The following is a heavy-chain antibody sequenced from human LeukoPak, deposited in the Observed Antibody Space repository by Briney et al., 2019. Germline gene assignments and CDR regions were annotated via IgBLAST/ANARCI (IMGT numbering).Heavy chain of an antibody. D-gene: IGHD3-10*01. Sequence: GGSLRLSCAASGFTFNNAWMSWVRQAPGKGLERVGRIKSKADGGTTDHAAPVKGRFTISRDDSKNTLYLQMNSLKTEDTAVYYCTTDGVLWLGPWGKGTTVTVSS. CDR1: GFTFNNAW. CDR2: IKSKADGGTT. CDR3: TTDGVLWLGP. V-gene: IGHV3-15*01. J-gene: IGHJ6*04.